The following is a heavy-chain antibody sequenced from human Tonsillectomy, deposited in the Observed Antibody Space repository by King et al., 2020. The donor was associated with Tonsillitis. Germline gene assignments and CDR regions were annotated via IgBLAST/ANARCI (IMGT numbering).Heavy chain of an antibody. CDR3: AKDLYYYDSSGYLDY. J-gene: IGHJ4*02. V-gene: IGHV3-30*18. CDR2: ISYDGSNK. Sequence: VQLVESGGGVVQPGRSLRLSCAASGFTFSTYGMHWVRQAPGKGLEWVAVISYDGSNKYYADSVKGRFTISRDNSKNTLYVQMNSLRAEDTAVYYCAKDLYYYDSSGYLDYWGQGPLVTVSS. D-gene: IGHD3-22*01. CDR1: GFTFSTYG.